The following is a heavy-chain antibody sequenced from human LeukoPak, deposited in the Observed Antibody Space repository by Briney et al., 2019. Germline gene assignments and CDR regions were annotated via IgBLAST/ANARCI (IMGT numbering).Heavy chain of an antibody. CDR1: GFTFSSYS. CDR3: AGQPVNYYYYYMDV. V-gene: IGHV3-21*01. J-gene: IGHJ6*03. D-gene: IGHD4-23*01. CDR2: ISSTSSYI. Sequence: GGSLRLSCAASGFTFSSYSMNWVRQAPGKGLEWVSSISSTSSYIYYADSVKGRFTISRDNAKNSLYLQMNSLRAEDTAVYYCAGQPVNYYYYYMDVWGKGTTVTVSS.